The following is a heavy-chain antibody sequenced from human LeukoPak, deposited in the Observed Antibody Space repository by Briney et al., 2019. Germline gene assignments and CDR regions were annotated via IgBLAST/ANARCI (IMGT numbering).Heavy chain of an antibody. CDR1: GYTFTSYG. Sequence: ASVKVSCKASGYTFTSYGISWVRQAPGQGLEWMGWISAYNGNTNYAQKLQGRVTVTTDTSTSTAYMELRSLRSDDTAVYYCAKTKGYYYDSSGPNWFDPWGQGTLVTVSS. D-gene: IGHD3-22*01. V-gene: IGHV1-18*01. CDR3: AKTKGYYYDSSGPNWFDP. CDR2: ISAYNGNT. J-gene: IGHJ5*02.